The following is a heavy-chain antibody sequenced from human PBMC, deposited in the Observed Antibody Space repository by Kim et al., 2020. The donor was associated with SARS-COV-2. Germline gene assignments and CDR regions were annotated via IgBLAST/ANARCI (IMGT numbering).Heavy chain of an antibody. V-gene: IGHV3-7*01. CDR2: IKPDGSQK. J-gene: IGHJ4*02. CDR1: GFTFSNYW. CDR3: VWMSSSSCFY. D-gene: IGHD6-13*01. Sequence: GGSLRLSCAASGFTFSNYWMSWVRQPPGKGLEWVAYIKPDGSQKSCVDSLKGRFTISRDNAKNSLYLQMNSLRVEDTAVYYCVWMSSSSCFYWGQGTLVTVSS.